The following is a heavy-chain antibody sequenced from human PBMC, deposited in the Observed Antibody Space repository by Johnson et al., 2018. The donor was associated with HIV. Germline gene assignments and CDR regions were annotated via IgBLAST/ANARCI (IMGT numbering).Heavy chain of an antibody. CDR2: IGTAGDT. Sequence: VQLVESGGGLVQPGGSLRLSCAASGFTFSSYDMHWVRQATGKGLEWVSAIGTAGDTSYPGSVKGRFTISRENAKNSLYLQMNSLRAEDTAVYYCARDRGGDDAFDIWGQGTMVTVSS. J-gene: IGHJ3*02. CDR1: GFTFSSYD. D-gene: IGHD3-10*01. CDR3: ARDRGGDDAFDI. V-gene: IGHV3-13*01.